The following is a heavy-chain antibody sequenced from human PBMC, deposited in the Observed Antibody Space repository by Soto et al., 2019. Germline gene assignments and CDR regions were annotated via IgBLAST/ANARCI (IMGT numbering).Heavy chain of an antibody. J-gene: IGHJ6*02. V-gene: IGHV4-61*03. CDR3: TRDVDFGEEDV. D-gene: IGHD4-17*01. CDR1: VASVTGASYY. CDR2: IYFGGST. Sequence: QVQLQESGPGRVKPSETLSLTCTVSVASVTGASYYWNWIRQPPGKELEWIGYIYFGGSTNYNPPLKSRVTMSIGTSKNHFALKLSSVTAAETAVYFCTRDVDFGEEDVWGQGTTVTVSS.